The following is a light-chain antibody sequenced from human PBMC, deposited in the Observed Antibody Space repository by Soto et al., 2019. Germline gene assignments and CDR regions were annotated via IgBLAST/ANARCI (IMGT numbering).Light chain of an antibody. CDR1: QSISYW. CDR3: HQYNSYFPT. V-gene: IGKV1-5*01. Sequence: DIQMTQSPSTLSASVRARVTITGPATQSISYWLAWYQQKPGKAPKLLIYDASGLESGVPSRFSGSGSGTEFTLTISSLQPDDFATYYCHQYNSYFPTFGQGTKVDI. CDR2: DAS. J-gene: IGKJ1*01.